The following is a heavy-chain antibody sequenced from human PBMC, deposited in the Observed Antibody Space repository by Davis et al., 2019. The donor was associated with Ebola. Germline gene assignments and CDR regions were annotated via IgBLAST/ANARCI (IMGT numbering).Heavy chain of an antibody. CDR2: IKQDGSEK. D-gene: IGHD3-10*01. J-gene: IGHJ4*02. CDR1: GFTFSNYW. CDR3: AARSSY. V-gene: IGHV3-7*01. Sequence: GESLKISCAASGFTFSNYWMSWVRQAPGKGLEWVANIKQDGSEKYYVDSVKGRFTISRDNAKNSLYLQMNGLRAEDTAVYYCAARSSYWGQGTLVTVSS.